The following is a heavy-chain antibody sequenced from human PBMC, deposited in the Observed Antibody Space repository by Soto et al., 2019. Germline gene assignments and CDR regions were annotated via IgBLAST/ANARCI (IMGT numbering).Heavy chain of an antibody. D-gene: IGHD2-2*01. J-gene: IGHJ4*02. CDR1: GGTFYTYA. V-gene: IGHV1-69*01. CDR3: ARAVSVMPSVFGF. CDR2: ITPMIGTT. Sequence: QVHLVQSGAEVKRPGSSVRVSCRASGGTFYTYAFTWVRQAPGQGLEWMGGITPMIGTTKYAQKFHGRVTFSLDDSSSTAYMELSNPRSDDTAVYYCARAVSVMPSVFGFWGQGTLITVPS.